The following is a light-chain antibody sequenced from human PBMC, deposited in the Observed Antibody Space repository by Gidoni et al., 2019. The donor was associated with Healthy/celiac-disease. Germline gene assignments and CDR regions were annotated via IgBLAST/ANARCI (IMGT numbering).Light chain of an antibody. Sequence: QSALTQPASVSGSPGQSITISCTGTRSDVGGYNYVSWYQQHPGKAPKLMIYEVSNRPSGVSNRFSGSMSGNTASLTISGLQAEDEADYYCSSYTSSRDVFGTGTKVTVL. V-gene: IGLV2-14*01. J-gene: IGLJ1*01. CDR3: SSYTSSRDV. CDR2: EVS. CDR1: RSDVGGYNY.